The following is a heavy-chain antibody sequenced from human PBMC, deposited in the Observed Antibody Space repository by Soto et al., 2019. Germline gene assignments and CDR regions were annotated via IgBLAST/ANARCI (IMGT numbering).Heavy chain of an antibody. CDR3: TTGGIVGASFSDPTLNPGY. CDR1: GFTFSNAW. D-gene: IGHD1-26*01. Sequence: EVQLVESGGGLVKPGGSLRLSCAASGFTFSNAWMSWVRQAPGKGLEWVGRIKSKADDRTTDYGAPVKGRFTISRDDSKNTLYLQMYSLKSEDTAVYYCTTGGIVGASFSDPTLNPGYWRQGTLLTVSS. V-gene: IGHV3-15*01. CDR2: IKSKADDRTT. J-gene: IGHJ4*02.